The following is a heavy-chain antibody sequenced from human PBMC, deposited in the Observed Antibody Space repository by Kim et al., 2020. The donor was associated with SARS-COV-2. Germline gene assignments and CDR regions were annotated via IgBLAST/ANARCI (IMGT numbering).Heavy chain of an antibody. J-gene: IGHJ3*02. CDR3: ARDLRDAFDI. V-gene: IGHV4-31*02. CDR2: ST. Sequence: STSSTPSLRSRVTISVDTSKNQFSLMLSSVTAADTAVYYCARDLRDAFDIWGQGTMVTVSS.